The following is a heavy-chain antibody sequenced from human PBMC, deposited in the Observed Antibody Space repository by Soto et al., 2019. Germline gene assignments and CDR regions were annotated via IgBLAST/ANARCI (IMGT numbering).Heavy chain of an antibody. CDR3: ARGWETVGSTAPFAY. CDR2: IIPIFGTA. D-gene: IGHD1-26*01. Sequence: QVQLVQSGAEVKKPGSSVRVSCKASGGTFSTYVINWVRQAPGQGLEWMGGIIPIFGTAKYAQKFQGRVTVTADTSTTTAYMEVRSLRSEDTAVYYCARGWETVGSTAPFAYWGQGTQVTVSS. V-gene: IGHV1-69*06. CDR1: GGTFSTYV. J-gene: IGHJ4*02.